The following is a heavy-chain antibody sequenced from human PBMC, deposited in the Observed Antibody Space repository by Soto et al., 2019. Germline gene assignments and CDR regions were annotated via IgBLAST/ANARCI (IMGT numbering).Heavy chain of an antibody. Sequence: QVQLQESGPGLVKPSQTLSLTCTVSGGSISSGGYYLSWSRQHPGKGLEWIGYIYYSGSTYYNPSLKSRVTISVDTSKNQFSLKLSSVTAADTAVYYCARVCGGDCHYGMDVWGQGTTVTVSS. J-gene: IGHJ6*02. CDR2: IYYSGST. CDR1: GGSISSGGYY. V-gene: IGHV4-31*03. CDR3: ARVCGGDCHYGMDV. D-gene: IGHD2-21*02.